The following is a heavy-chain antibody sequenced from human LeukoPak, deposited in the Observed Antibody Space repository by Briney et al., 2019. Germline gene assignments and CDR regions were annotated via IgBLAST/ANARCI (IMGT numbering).Heavy chain of an antibody. CDR1: GGSISSYY. CDR2: IYYSGST. Sequence: SETLSLTCTVSGGSISSYYWSWIRQPPGKGLEWIGYIYYSGSTNYNPSLKSRVTISVDTSKNQFSLKLSSVTAADTAVYYCARGLKGFWRGYYNPLYYYYYMDVWGKGTTVTVSS. D-gene: IGHD3-3*01. CDR3: ARGLKGFWRGYYNPLYYYYYMDV. J-gene: IGHJ6*03. V-gene: IGHV4-59*01.